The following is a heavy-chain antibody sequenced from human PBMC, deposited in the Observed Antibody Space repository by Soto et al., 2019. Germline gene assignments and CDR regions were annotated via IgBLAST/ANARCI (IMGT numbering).Heavy chain of an antibody. CDR2: IYPGNSDT. CDR3: AGGGVRGVITRTRDYYGMDV. V-gene: IGHV5-51*01. D-gene: IGHD3-10*01. CDR1: GDRFTSYC. Sequence: PGESLKISCKGSGDRFTSYCIGWVRQMPGKGLECMGIIYPGNSDTRYSPSFQGQVTISADKSISTAYLQWSSLKASDTAMYYCAGGGVRGVITRTRDYYGMDVWGQGTTVTVSS. J-gene: IGHJ6*02.